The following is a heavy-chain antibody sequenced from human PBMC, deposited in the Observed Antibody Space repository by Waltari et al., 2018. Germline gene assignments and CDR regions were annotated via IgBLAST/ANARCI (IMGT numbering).Heavy chain of an antibody. J-gene: IGHJ6*02. CDR2: IRYDGSNK. CDR1: GFTFSSYG. CDR3: TSGVVVVPAANYGMDV. D-gene: IGHD2-2*01. V-gene: IGHV3-30*02. Sequence: QVQLVESGGGVVQPGGSLRLSCAASGFTFSSYGMHWVRQAPGKGLEWVAFIRYDGSNKYYADSVKGRFTISRDNSKNTLYLQMNSLRAEDTAVYYCTSGVVVVPAANYGMDVWGQGTTVTVSS.